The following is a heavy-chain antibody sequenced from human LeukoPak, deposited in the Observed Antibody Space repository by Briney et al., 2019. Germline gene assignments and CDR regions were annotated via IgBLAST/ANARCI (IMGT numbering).Heavy chain of an antibody. D-gene: IGHD3-10*01. J-gene: IGHJ4*02. CDR2: ISGSGDDT. CDR1: GFTFNIYA. V-gene: IGHV3-23*01. CDR3: AKEQGSYRIFDY. Sequence: GGSLRLSCAASGFTFNIYAMSWVRQAPGKGLEWVSVISGSGDDTYYADSVKGRFTISRDNSKNTLYLQLNSLRAEDPAVYYCAKEQGSYRIFDYWGQGTLVTVSS.